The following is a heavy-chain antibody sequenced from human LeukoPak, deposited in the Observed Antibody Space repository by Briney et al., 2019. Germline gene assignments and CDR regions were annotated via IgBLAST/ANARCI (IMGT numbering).Heavy chain of an antibody. CDR2: ISGSGSGGST. D-gene: IGHD3-22*01. V-gene: IGHV3-23*01. Sequence: PGGSLRLSCAASGFTFSSYGMSWVRQAPGKGLEWVSGISGSGSGGSTYYADSVKGRFTISRDNSKNTLYLQMNSLRAEDTAVYFCAKDDYYDSSGDPNWFDPWGQGTLVTVSS. CDR1: GFTFSSYG. CDR3: AKDDYYDSSGDPNWFDP. J-gene: IGHJ5*02.